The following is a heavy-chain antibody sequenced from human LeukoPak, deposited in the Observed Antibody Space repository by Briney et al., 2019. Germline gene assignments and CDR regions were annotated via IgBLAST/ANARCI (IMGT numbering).Heavy chain of an antibody. CDR3: ARDLGYDSSGYHY. J-gene: IGHJ4*02. CDR1: GDSFSTYY. Sequence: SETLSLTCAVSGDSFSTYYWTWIRQPAGKGLEWIGRIYTSGSTNYNPSLKSRVTMSIDTSKKWFSLKLTSVTAADTAVYYCARDLGYDSSGYHYWGQGTLVTVSS. D-gene: IGHD3-22*01. V-gene: IGHV4-4*07. CDR2: IYTSGST.